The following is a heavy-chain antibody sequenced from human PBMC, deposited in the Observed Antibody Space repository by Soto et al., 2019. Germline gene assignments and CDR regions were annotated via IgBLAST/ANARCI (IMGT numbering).Heavy chain of an antibody. CDR3: ARVPYSYGSLYYLDF. V-gene: IGHV1-46*01. CDR2: INPNSGST. CDR1: GYNFTYYY. D-gene: IGHD3-10*01. Sequence: QVQLVQSGAEVKKPGASVKVSCKASGYNFTYYYIHWVRQAPGQGLEWMGIINPNSGSTTYAQKFRGRVTMTRDTSTSTVYMELASLTSEDTAIYYCARVPYSYGSLYYLDFWGQGTLVTVSS. J-gene: IGHJ4*02.